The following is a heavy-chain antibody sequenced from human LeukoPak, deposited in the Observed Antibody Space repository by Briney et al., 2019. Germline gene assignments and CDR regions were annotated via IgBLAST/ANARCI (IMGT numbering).Heavy chain of an antibody. D-gene: IGHD2/OR15-2a*01. Sequence: GGSLRLSCAVSGFSFSSYAMNWVRQAPGKGLEWLSSIRNTGADTYYPDSVRGRFTISRDNSKYALYLQMNSLRVDDTAVYYCVKGINSGTHYYFDFWGQGTLVTVSS. CDR3: VKGINSGTHYYFDF. V-gene: IGHV3-23*01. J-gene: IGHJ4*02. CDR1: GFSFSSYA. CDR2: IRNTGADT.